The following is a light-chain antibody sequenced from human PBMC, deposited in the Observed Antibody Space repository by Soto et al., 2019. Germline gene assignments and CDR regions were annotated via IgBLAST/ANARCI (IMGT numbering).Light chain of an antibody. J-gene: IGKJ2*01. CDR2: GAS. CDR1: QSVSSF. V-gene: IGKV3-11*01. Sequence: EIVLTQSPATLSLSPGERATLSCRASQSVSSFLAWYQQKPGQAPRLLIYGASNRATGIPARFSGSGSGTDLTLTISSLEPVDFAVYYCQESSYWYTFGQGTKLEIK. CDR3: QESSYWYT.